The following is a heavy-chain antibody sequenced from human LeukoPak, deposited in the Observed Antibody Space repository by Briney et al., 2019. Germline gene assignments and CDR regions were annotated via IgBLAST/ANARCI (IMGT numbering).Heavy chain of an antibody. CDR2: INRDGSTT. J-gene: IGHJ6*04. CDR3: AKVPYSDYGSGRPPFMDV. CDR1: EFTFGKFW. V-gene: IGHV3-74*01. D-gene: IGHD3-10*01. Sequence: GGSLRLSCAASEFTFGKFWMHWVRQAPGKGLVWVSGINRDGSTTTYADSVKGRFTVSRDNAKNTLYLQMNSLRAEDTAIHYCAKVPYSDYGSGRPPFMDVWGKGTTVTVSS.